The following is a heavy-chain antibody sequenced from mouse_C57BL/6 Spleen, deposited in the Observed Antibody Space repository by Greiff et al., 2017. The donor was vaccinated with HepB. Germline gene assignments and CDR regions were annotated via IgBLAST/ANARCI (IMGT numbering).Heavy chain of an antibody. V-gene: IGHV1-15*01. CDR2: IDPETGGT. Sequence: VQLQQSGAELVRPGASVTLSCKASGYTFTDYEMHWVKQTPVHGLEWIGAIDPETGGTAYNQKFKGKAILTADKSSSTAYMELRSLTSEDSAVYYCTRPPYDSNYPPYYWGQGTTLTVSS. CDR1: GYTFTDYE. CDR3: TRPPYDSNYPPYY. D-gene: IGHD2-5*01. J-gene: IGHJ2*01.